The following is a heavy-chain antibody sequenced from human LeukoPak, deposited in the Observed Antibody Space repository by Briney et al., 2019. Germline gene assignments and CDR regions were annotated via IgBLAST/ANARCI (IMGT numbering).Heavy chain of an antibody. Sequence: PGGSLRLSCAASGFTFSSYAMHWARQAPGKGLEWVAVISYDGSNKYYADSVKGRFTISRDNSKNTLYLQMNSLRAEDTAVYYCAKDPGIAAAGLWGQGTLVTVSS. CDR2: ISYDGSNK. J-gene: IGHJ4*02. CDR1: GFTFSSYA. CDR3: AKDPGIAAAGL. D-gene: IGHD6-13*01. V-gene: IGHV3-30-3*01.